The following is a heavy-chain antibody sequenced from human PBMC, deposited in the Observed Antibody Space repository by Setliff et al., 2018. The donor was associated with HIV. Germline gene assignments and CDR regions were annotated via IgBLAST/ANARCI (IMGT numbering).Heavy chain of an antibody. Sequence: SETLSLTCTLSGGSFGDYHWSWIRQPAGRGLEWIGRIFRSGTTDYKFSLKSRVTISIDTSRNQFSLRLTSVTAEDTAVYYCARGSCSGCYLSDYWGLGTLVTVSS. CDR2: IFRSGTT. J-gene: IGHJ4*02. D-gene: IGHD6-19*01. CDR1: GGSFGDYH. V-gene: IGHV4-4*07. CDR3: ARGSCSGCYLSDY.